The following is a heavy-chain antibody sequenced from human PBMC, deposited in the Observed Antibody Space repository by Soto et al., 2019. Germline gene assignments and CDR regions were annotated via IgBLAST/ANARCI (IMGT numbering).Heavy chain of an antibody. D-gene: IGHD3-22*01. CDR1: AGSISSRNW. CDR2: IHHSGST. Sequence: QVQLQESGPGLVKPSGTLSLTCAVSAGSISSRNWWTWVRQSPGKGLEWIGEIHHSGSTNYNPSRKGRVTISVDNSKNQFSLKLTAVTAADTAVYYCARTSYYDSSGYYGMDVWGQGTTVTVSS. J-gene: IGHJ6*02. V-gene: IGHV4-4*02. CDR3: ARTSYYDSSGYYGMDV.